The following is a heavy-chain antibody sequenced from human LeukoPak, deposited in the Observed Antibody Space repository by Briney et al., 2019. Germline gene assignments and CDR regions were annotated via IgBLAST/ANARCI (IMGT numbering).Heavy chain of an antibody. V-gene: IGHV4-4*07. CDR2: VFSSGIT. J-gene: IGHJ4*02. Sequence: PSETLSLTCTVSGGSLSSYYWSWIRQPARKELQWIGRVFSSGITNYNPSLESRVAMSVDTSRNQFSLKLSSVTAADTAVYYCARQNFVVVTAIRIFDYWGQGTLVTVSS. CDR3: ARQNFVVVTAIRIFDY. D-gene: IGHD2-21*02. CDR1: GGSLSSYY.